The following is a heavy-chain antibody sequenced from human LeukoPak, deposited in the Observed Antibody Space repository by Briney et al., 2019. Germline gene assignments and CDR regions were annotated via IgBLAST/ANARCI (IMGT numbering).Heavy chain of an antibody. Sequence: GGSLRLSCAASGFTFSSYAMNWVRQAPGKGLEWVSGISGSGDSTYYPDSEKGRSTISRDNSKNTLYLHMNSLRADDTAVYYCAKDGARGVIPRFDPWGQGTLVTVAS. CDR1: GFTFSSYA. CDR3: AKDGARGVIPRFDP. V-gene: IGHV3-23*01. CDR2: ISGSGDST. D-gene: IGHD3-10*01. J-gene: IGHJ5*02.